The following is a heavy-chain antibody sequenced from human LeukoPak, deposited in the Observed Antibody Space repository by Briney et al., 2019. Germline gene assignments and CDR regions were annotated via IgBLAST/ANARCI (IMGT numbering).Heavy chain of an antibody. J-gene: IGHJ6*04. CDR1: GDSISSYY. D-gene: IGHD2-15*01. V-gene: IGHV4-59*01. CDR2: ICYSGST. Sequence: SETLSLPCTVSGDSISSYYWSWIRQPPGKGLEWIGYICYSGSTNYNTSLKSPVNNSLDTAKNHFSLKLSAVTAADTGVYYCARWGGVVAATYYYYGRDVWGKGTTVSVSS. CDR3: ARWGGVVAATYYYYGRDV.